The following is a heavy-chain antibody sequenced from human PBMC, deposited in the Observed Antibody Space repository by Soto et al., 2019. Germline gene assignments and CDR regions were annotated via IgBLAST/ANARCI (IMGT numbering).Heavy chain of an antibody. CDR1: GYTFTSYG. D-gene: IGHD4-4*01. CDR3: ARDDYSMGGRYYYYGMDV. Sequence: ASVKVSCKASGYTFTSYGISWVRQAPGQGLEWMGWISAYNGGTNYAQKFQGRVTMTRDTSISTAYMELSRLRSDDTAVYYCARDDYSMGGRYYYYGMDVWGQGTTVTVSS. V-gene: IGHV1-18*01. CDR2: ISAYNGGT. J-gene: IGHJ6*02.